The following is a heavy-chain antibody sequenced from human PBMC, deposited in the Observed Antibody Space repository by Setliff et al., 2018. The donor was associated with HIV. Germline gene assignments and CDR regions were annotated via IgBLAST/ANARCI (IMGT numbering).Heavy chain of an antibody. CDR1: GGTFSNYG. CDR3: ARDFGGYCSSMSCPGLFDP. Sequence: ASVKVSCKASGGTFSNYGMSWVRQAPGKGLEWMGGIIPISGTANYAQKFQGRVTITTEESTSTAYMEMSGLRSEDTAVYYCARDFGGYCSSMSCPGLFDPWGQGTLVTVSS. J-gene: IGHJ5*02. D-gene: IGHD2-2*01. V-gene: IGHV1-69*05. CDR2: IIPISGTA.